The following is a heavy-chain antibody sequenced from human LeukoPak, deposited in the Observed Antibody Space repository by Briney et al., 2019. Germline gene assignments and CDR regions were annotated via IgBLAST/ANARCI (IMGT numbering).Heavy chain of an antibody. CDR1: GFTFSSYA. V-gene: IGHV3-7*01. CDR2: IKQDGSEK. Sequence: PGGSLRLSCAASGFTFSSYAMHWVRQAPGKGLEWVANIKQDGSEKYYVDSVKGRFTISRDNSKNTLYLQMNSLRAEDTAVYYCARVLRPGHYYGSGSIMGGFDYWGQGTLVTVSS. J-gene: IGHJ4*02. CDR3: ARVLRPGHYYGSGSIMGGFDY. D-gene: IGHD3-10*01.